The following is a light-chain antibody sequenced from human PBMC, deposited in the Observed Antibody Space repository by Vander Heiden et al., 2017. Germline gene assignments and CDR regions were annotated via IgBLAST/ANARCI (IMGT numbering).Light chain of an antibody. J-gene: IGLJ2*01. CDR1: RLRSYD. Sequence: SSALTQDPAVSVALGQTVRITCQGDRLRSYDASWYQQKPGQAPELVIHGKDNRPSGIPDRFSGSNSGNTASLTITGAQAEDEADYYCNARDSSGNHVVFGGGTKLTVL. CDR3: NARDSSGNHVV. CDR2: GKD. V-gene: IGLV3-19*01.